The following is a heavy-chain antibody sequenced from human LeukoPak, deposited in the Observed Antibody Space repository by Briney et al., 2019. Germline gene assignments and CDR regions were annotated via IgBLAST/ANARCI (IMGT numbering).Heavy chain of an antibody. CDR2: IYHSGST. Sequence: PSETLSLTCTVSGYSISSGYYWGWIRPPPGKGPEWIGSIYHSGSTYYNPSLKSRVTISVDTSKNQFSLKLSSVTAADTAVYYCARGLGDDYSTLLDVWGKGTTVTVSS. CDR1: GYSISSGYY. V-gene: IGHV4-38-2*02. CDR3: ARGLGDDYSTLLDV. J-gene: IGHJ6*04. D-gene: IGHD4-11*01.